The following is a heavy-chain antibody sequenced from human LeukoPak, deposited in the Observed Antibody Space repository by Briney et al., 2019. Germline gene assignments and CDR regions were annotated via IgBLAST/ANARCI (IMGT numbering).Heavy chain of an antibody. J-gene: IGHJ4*02. V-gene: IGHV3-49*03. CDR3: SRAAGYDFILEY. D-gene: IGHD5-12*01. Sequence: GGSLRLSCTASGFTFGDYAMSWFRQAPGKGLEWVGFIRSKAYGGTTEYAASVKGRFTISRDDSRRIAFLQMSGLKAEDTAVYYCSRAAGYDFILEYWGQGTLVTVSS. CDR2: IRSKAYGGTT. CDR1: GFTFGDYA.